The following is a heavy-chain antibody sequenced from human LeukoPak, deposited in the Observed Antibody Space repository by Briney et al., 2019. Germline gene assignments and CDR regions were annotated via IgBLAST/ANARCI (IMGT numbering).Heavy chain of an antibody. CDR1: GFTFSSYG. CDR2: IRYDGSNK. Sequence: PGGSLRLSCAASGFTFSSYGMHWVRQAPGKGLEWVAFIRYDGSNKYYADSVKGRFTISRDNSKNTLYLQMNSLRAEDTAVYYCAKDIWDIVVVPAAMGDPFDYWGQGTLVTVSS. V-gene: IGHV3-30*02. CDR3: AKDIWDIVVVPAAMGDPFDY. D-gene: IGHD2-2*01. J-gene: IGHJ4*02.